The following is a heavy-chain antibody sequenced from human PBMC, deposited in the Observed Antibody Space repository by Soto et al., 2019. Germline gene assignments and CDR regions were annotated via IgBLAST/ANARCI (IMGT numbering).Heavy chain of an antibody. CDR1: GFTFSSFA. Sequence: GGSLRLSCAASGFTFSSFAIHWVRQAPGTGLEWVAVISYDGTNKYYTDSVKGRFTISRDNSKNTLYLQMNSLRAEDTAMYYCAREVVGATTGLYYYYGMDVWGQGTTVTVSS. V-gene: IGHV3-30-3*01. D-gene: IGHD1-26*01. CDR2: ISYDGTNK. CDR3: AREVVGATTGLYYYYGMDV. J-gene: IGHJ6*02.